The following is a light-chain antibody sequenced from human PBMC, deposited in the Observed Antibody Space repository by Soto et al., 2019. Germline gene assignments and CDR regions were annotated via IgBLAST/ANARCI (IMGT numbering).Light chain of an antibody. CDR2: GAS. CDR1: QTISND. CDR3: QQSYTSPT. J-gene: IGKJ3*01. Sequence: DIPLTQSPSSLCASVGDRVTITCRASQTISNDLNWYQMKPGKAPKLLIYGASSLQNGVPPRFSGSGSGTDFALTIRNLEPEDFASYFCQQSYTSPTFGPGTKVDL. V-gene: IGKV1-39*01.